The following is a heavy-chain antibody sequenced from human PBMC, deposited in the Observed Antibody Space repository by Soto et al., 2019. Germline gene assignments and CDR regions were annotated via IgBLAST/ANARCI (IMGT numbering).Heavy chain of an antibody. D-gene: IGHD4-17*01. J-gene: IGHJ4*02. CDR1: GFTFSSYA. Sequence: GGSLRLSCAASGFTFSSYAMSWVRQAPGKGLEWVSAISGSGGSTYYADSVKGRFTISGDNSKNTLYLQMNSLRAEDTAVYYCAKEAYGDYEVGYYFDYWGQGTLVTVSS. CDR2: ISGSGGST. V-gene: IGHV3-23*01. CDR3: AKEAYGDYEVGYYFDY.